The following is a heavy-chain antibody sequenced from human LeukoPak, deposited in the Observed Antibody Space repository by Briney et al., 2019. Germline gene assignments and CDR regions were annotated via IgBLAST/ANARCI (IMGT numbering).Heavy chain of an antibody. D-gene: IGHD3-9*01. CDR3: ASIPYYDILTGATSGIYFQH. Sequence: PSETLSLTCTVSGGSISSGDYYWSWIRQPAGKGLEWIGYIYYSGSTYYNPSLKSRVTISVDTSKNQFSLKLSSVTAADTAVYYCASIPYYDILTGATSGIYFQHWGQGTLVTVSS. CDR2: IYYSGST. CDR1: GGSISSGDYY. J-gene: IGHJ1*01. V-gene: IGHV4-30-4*01.